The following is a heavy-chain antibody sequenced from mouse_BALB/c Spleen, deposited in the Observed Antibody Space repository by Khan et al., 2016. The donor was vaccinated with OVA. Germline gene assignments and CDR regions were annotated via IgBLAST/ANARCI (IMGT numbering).Heavy chain of an antibody. V-gene: IGHV14-1*02. Sequence: VQLKQSGAELVRPGALVKLSCKASGFNIKDYYIHWVKQRPEQGLEWIGWIDPENGNTIYDPTFQGKATITADTSSNTAYLQLSSLTSEDTAVYYCARDGYSPWFAYWGQGTLVTVSA. CDR2: IDPENGNT. CDR3: ARDGYSPWFAY. CDR1: GFNIKDYY. D-gene: IGHD2-3*01. J-gene: IGHJ3*01.